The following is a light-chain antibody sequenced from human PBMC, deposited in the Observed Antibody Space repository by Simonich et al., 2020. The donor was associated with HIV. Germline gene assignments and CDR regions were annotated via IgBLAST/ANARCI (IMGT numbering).Light chain of an antibody. CDR2: EDN. CDR3: QSFVSTTWV. J-gene: IGLJ3*02. CDR1: RGSIASNY. Sequence: NFMLTQPHSVSESPGKTVTISCTRSRGSIASNYVQWYQQRPGSAPTTMIFEDNQRPSGVPDRFSGSIDSSSNSASLTSSGLKTEDEADYFCQSFVSTTWVFGGGTKLTVL. V-gene: IGLV6-57*03.